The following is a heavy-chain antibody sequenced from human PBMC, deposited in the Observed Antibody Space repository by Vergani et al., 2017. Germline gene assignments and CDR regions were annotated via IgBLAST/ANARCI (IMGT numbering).Heavy chain of an antibody. V-gene: IGHV3-9*01. J-gene: IGHJ4*02. CDR3: AREALICSSTSCYTKNYFDY. Sequence: EVQLVESGGGLVQPGRSLRLSCAASGFTFDDYAMHWVRQAPGKGLEWVSGISWNSGSIGYADSVKGRFTISRDNAKNSLYLQMNSLRAEDTALYYCAREALICSSTSCYTKNYFDYWGQGTLVTVSS. D-gene: IGHD2-2*01. CDR1: GFTFDDYA. CDR2: ISWNSGSI.